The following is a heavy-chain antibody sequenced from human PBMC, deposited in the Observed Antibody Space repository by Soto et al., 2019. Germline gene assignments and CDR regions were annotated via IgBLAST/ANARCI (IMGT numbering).Heavy chain of an antibody. CDR3: AREYCAGGVFYGPDY. V-gene: IGHV1-18*01. D-gene: IGHD2-8*02. Sequence: QVQLVQSGAEVKKPGASVKVSCEASGYTFSTFGISWVRQAPGQELEWMGWISTYNGDTKYAQNFQGRVTVTTGTSTSTAHMEVRGLRSYDTAIYFCAREYCAGGVFYGPDYWGQGTLVTVSS. CDR2: ISTYNGDT. J-gene: IGHJ4*02. CDR1: GYTFSTFG.